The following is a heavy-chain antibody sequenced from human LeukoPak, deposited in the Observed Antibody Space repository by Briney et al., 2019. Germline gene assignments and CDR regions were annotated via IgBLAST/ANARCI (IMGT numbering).Heavy chain of an antibody. CDR2: INPNSGGT. V-gene: IGHV1-2*02. CDR1: GYSLTGFY. Sequence: ASVKVSCKASGYSLTGFYIHWVRQAPGQGLEWMGWINPNSGGTNYPQKFQGRVTLTRDTSISTAYMELSRLRSDDTAVYYCASSSYFDFDAFDVWGQGTMVSVSS. CDR3: ASSSYFDFDAFDV. D-gene: IGHD2-2*01. J-gene: IGHJ3*01.